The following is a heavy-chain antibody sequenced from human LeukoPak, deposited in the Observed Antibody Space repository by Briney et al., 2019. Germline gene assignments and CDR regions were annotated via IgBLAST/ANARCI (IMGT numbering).Heavy chain of an antibody. CDR3: AIDFSIGVAVVGLFDY. CDR2: IRYDGSNK. D-gene: IGHD6-19*01. J-gene: IGHJ4*02. CDR1: GFTFSSYG. V-gene: IGHV3-30*02. Sequence: GGSLRLSCAASGFTFSSYGMHWVRQAPGKGLVWVAFIRYDGSNKYYADSVKGRFTISRDNSKNTLYLQMNSLRAEDTAVYYCAIDFSIGVAVVGLFDYWGQGTLVTVSS.